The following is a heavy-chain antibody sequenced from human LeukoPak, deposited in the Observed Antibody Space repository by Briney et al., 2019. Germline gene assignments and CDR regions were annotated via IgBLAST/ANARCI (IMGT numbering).Heavy chain of an antibody. CDR2: VSTNGNT. D-gene: IGHD6-13*01. CDR1: GGSFTSYF. Sequence: SETLSLTCTVSGGSFTSYFWSWIRQPAGKGLEWIGRVSTNGNTNYNPYLKSRVTMSADASKNQFSLKVNSVTAADTAVYYCARDRWDDVSSWSGSFDYWGQGTLVTVSS. J-gene: IGHJ4*02. CDR3: ARDRWDDVSSWSGSFDY. V-gene: IGHV4-4*07.